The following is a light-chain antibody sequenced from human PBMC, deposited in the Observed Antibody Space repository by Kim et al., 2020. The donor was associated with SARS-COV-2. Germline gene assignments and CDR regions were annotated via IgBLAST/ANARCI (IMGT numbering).Light chain of an antibody. V-gene: IGLV2-14*03. Sequence: GQSITIACTGTSSDVGGYNYVSWYQQHPGKAPKLMIYDVSNRPSGVSNRFSGSKSGNTASLTISGLQAEDEADYYCSSYTSSIPYVFGTGTNVTVL. CDR3: SSYTSSIPYV. J-gene: IGLJ1*01. CDR2: DVS. CDR1: SSDVGGYNY.